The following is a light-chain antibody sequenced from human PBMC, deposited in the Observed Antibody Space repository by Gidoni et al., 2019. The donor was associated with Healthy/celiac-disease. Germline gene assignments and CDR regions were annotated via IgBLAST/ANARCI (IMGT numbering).Light chain of an antibody. CDR1: QSVSSY. J-gene: IGKJ3*01. CDR2: DAS. CDR3: QQRSNWPLT. V-gene: IGKV3-11*01. Sequence: EIVLTQSPATLSLSPGERATLSGRASQSVSSYLAWYQKKPGQAPRLLIYDASNRATGSPARFSGSGSGTDFTLTISSLEPEDFAVYYCQQRSNWPLTFGPGTKVDIK.